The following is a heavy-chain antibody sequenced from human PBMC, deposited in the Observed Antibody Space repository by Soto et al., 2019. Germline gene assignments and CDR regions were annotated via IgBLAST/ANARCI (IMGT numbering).Heavy chain of an antibody. Sequence: SETLSLTCTVSGGSISSGAYYWSWIRQHPGKGLEWIGYIYYSGSTYYNPSLKSRVTISVDTSKNQFSLKLSSVTAADTAVYYCARGLIEYSGLDHNWFDPRGQGTPVTVSS. CDR3: ARGLIEYSGLDHNWFDP. CDR1: GGSISSGAYY. D-gene: IGHD6-6*01. J-gene: IGHJ5*02. V-gene: IGHV4-31*03. CDR2: IYYSGST.